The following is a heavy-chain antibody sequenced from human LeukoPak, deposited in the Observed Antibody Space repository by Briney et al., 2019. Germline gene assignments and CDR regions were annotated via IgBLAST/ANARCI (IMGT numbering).Heavy chain of an antibody. D-gene: IGHD3-10*01. V-gene: IGHV3-7*01. CDR1: GFTFSPYW. CDR3: ARLAPYYGTGII. CDR2: IKEDGSDE. Sequence: GGSLRLSCAASGFTFSPYWVSWVRQAPGKGLEWVATIKEDGSDEYYVDSVKGRFTVSRDNAKNSLFLQMSSLRVEDTAVYYCARLAPYYGTGIIWGQGTVVTVSS. J-gene: IGHJ3*02.